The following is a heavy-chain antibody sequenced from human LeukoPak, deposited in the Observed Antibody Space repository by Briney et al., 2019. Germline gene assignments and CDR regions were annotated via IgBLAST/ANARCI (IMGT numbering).Heavy chain of an antibody. CDR3: ARVGFQGYDFWSGYYLDY. J-gene: IGHJ4*02. CDR1: GFTFSSYS. V-gene: IGHV3-48*01. Sequence: GGSLRLSCAASGFTFSSYSMNWVRQAPGKGLEWVSYISSSSSTIYYADSVKGRFTISRDNAKNSLYLQMNSLRAEDTAVYYCARVGFQGYDFWSGYYLDYWGQGTLVIVSS. CDR2: ISSSSSTI. D-gene: IGHD3-3*01.